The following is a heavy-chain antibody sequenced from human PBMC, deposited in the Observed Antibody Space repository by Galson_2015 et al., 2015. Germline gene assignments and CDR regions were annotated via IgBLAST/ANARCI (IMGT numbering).Heavy chain of an antibody. D-gene: IGHD2-2*01. CDR2: ISSSSSTI. Sequence: SLRLSCAASGFTFSSYSMNWVRQAPGKGLEWVSYISSSSSTIYYADSVKGRFTISRDNAKNSLYLQMNSLRDEDTAVYYCARDIDCTSRPSIRAFDIWGQGTMVTVSS. CDR3: ARDIDCTSRPSIRAFDI. CDR1: GFTFSSYS. J-gene: IGHJ3*02. V-gene: IGHV3-48*02.